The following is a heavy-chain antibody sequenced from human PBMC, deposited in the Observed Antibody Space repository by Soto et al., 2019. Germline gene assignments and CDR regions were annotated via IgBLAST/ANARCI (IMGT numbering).Heavy chain of an antibody. J-gene: IGHJ6*02. V-gene: IGHV1-18*01. CDR1: GYTFTSYG. CDR2: ISAYNGNT. D-gene: IGHD6-13*01. Sequence: ASVKVSCKASGYTFTSYGISWVRQAPGQGLEWMGWISAYNGNTNYAQKLQGRVTMTTDTSTSTAYMELRSLRSDDTAVYYCARGFRLAAAGPGRYYYGMDVWGQGTTVTVSS. CDR3: ARGFRLAAAGPGRYYYGMDV.